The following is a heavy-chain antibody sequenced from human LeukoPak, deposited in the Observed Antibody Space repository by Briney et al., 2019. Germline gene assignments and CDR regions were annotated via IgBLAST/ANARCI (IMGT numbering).Heavy chain of an antibody. CDR3: ASGNWNYGPDDHYYYYMDV. D-gene: IGHD1-7*01. J-gene: IGHJ6*03. V-gene: IGHV4-59*01. CDR2: IYYSGST. CDR1: GGSISSYY. Sequence: PSETLSLTCTVSGGSISSYYWSWIRQPPGKGLEWIGNIYYSGSTNYNPSLKSRLTISVDTSKNQFSLKLSSVTAADTAVYYCASGNWNYGPDDHYYYYMDVWGKGTTVTVSS.